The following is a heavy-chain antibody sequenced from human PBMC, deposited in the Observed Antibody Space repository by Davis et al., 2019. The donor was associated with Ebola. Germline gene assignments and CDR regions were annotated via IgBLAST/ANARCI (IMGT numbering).Heavy chain of an antibody. J-gene: IGHJ6*02. CDR1: GGSFSGYY. Sequence: MPSVTLSLTCAAYGGSFSGYYWSWIRQPPGKGLEWIGEINHSGSTNYNPSLKSRVTISVDTSKNQLSLKLSSVTAADTAVYYCARRGRARGMDVWGQGTTVTVSS. V-gene: IGHV4-34*01. D-gene: IGHD3-10*01. CDR2: INHSGST. CDR3: ARRGRARGMDV.